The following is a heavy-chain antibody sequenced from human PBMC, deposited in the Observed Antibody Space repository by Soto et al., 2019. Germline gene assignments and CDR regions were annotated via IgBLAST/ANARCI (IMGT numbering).Heavy chain of an antibody. Sequence: QVQLVQSGAEVKKPGSSVKVSCKASGGTFSSYAISWVRQAPGQGLEWMGGIIPIFGTANYAQKFQGRVTITADESTSTAYMELSSLRAEDTAVYYCARDPLDYPNHWYFDLWGRGTLVTVSS. V-gene: IGHV1-69*01. J-gene: IGHJ2*01. D-gene: IGHD4-17*01. CDR2: IIPIFGTA. CDR3: ARDPLDYPNHWYFDL. CDR1: GGTFSSYA.